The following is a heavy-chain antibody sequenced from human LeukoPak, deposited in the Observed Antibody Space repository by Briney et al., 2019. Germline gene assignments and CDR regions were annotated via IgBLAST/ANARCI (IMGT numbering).Heavy chain of an antibody. J-gene: IGHJ4*02. Sequence: PPGGSLRLSCVASGFTFSSYAMSWVRRAPGKGLEGASSISDSRTSTYYADSVKGHFTISRDNSKNTLYLQMNNLRAEDTAVYYCAKFAPGMAVGDYLGQGTLVTVSS. D-gene: IGHD2-8*01. V-gene: IGHV3-23*01. CDR2: ISDSRTST. CDR1: GFTFSSYA. CDR3: AKFAPGMAVGDY.